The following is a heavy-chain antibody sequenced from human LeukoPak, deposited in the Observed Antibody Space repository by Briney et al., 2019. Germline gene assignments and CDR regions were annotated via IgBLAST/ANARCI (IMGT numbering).Heavy chain of an antibody. CDR2: IYYSGST. CDR3: ARVRPVMGEYYFDY. CDR1: GGSISSYY. Sequence: PSETLSLTCTVSGGSISSYYWSWIRQPPGKGLEWIGYIYYSGSTNYNPSLKSRVTISVDTSKNQFSLKLSSVTAADTAVYYCARVRPVMGEYYFDYWGQGTLVTVSS. V-gene: IGHV4-59*01. D-gene: IGHD1-26*01. J-gene: IGHJ4*02.